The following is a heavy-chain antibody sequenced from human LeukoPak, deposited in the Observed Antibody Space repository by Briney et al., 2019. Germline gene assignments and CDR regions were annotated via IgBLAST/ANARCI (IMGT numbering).Heavy chain of an antibody. CDR3: AKGLISGTQDY. CDR1: GFSFTIYA. CDR2: ISQSSGI. V-gene: IGHV3-23*01. Sequence: GGSLRLSCAASGFSFTIYAMSWVRQAPGKGLEWVSSISQSSGIYYADSVKGRFTISSDNSKNTLFLQMNSLRAEDTALYYCAKGLISGTQDYWGQGTLVTVSS. J-gene: IGHJ4*02. D-gene: IGHD1-7*01.